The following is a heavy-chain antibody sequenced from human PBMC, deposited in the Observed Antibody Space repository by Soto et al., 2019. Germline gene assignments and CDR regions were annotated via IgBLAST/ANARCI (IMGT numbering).Heavy chain of an antibody. CDR3: ARDPQLSPSYYYYGIDV. V-gene: IGHV1-69*08. Sequence: QVQLVQSGAEVKKPGSSVKVSCKASGGTFSSYTISWVRQAPGQGLEWMGRIIPILGIANYAQKFQGRVTITADKSTSTAYMELSSLRSEDTAVYYCARDPQLSPSYYYYGIDVWGQGNTVTVSS. CDR1: GGTFSSYT. D-gene: IGHD3-16*02. J-gene: IGHJ6*02. CDR2: IIPILGIA.